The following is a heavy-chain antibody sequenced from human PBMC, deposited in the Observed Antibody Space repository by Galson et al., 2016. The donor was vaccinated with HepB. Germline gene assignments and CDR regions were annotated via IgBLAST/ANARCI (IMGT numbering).Heavy chain of an antibody. CDR2: IYSGGST. D-gene: IGHD2/OR15-2a*01. Sequence: SLRLSCAASGFTVSSNYMTWVRQAPGKGLEWVSVIYSGGSTYYADSVKGRFIISRDNSKNTLYLQMNSLRAEDTAVYYCERDNNYYYGMDVWGQGTTVTVS. V-gene: IGHV3-53*01. CDR1: GFTVSSNY. CDR3: ERDNNYYYGMDV. J-gene: IGHJ6*02.